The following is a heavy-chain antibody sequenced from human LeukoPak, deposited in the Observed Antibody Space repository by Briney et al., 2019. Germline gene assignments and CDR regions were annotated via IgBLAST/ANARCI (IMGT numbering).Heavy chain of an antibody. J-gene: IGHJ4*02. Sequence: PGGSLRLSCAASGFTFSSYWMHWVRQAPGKGLAWVSRINSDGSSTSYADSVKGRFTISRDNAKNTLYLQMNSLRAEDTVVYYCASEGYCRSTSCYDSWGQGTLVTVSS. CDR1: GFTFSSYW. CDR2: INSDGSST. D-gene: IGHD2-2*01. CDR3: ASEGYCRSTSCYDS. V-gene: IGHV3-74*01.